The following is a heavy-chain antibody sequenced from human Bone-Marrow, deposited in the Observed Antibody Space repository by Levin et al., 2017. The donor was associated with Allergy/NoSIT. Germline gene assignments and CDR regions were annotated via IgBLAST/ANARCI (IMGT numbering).Heavy chain of an antibody. D-gene: IGHD2-21*02. CDR1: GASVNSGDDY. CDR2: IYYTGLT. J-gene: IGHJ4*02. Sequence: PSETLSLTCTVSGASVNSGDDYWGWVRQSPGKGLESLGYIYYTGLTYANPSLKSRLSMSVDTSKNTFSLQLKSVTAADTAVYYCARLLGDSTTLHYDSWGQGILVSVSS. CDR3: ARLLGDSTTLHYDS. V-gene: IGHV4-30-4*01.